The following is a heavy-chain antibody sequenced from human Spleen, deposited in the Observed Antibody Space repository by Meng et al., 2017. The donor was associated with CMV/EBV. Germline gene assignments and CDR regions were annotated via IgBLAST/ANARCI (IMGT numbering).Heavy chain of an antibody. V-gene: IGHV4-34*01. CDR1: GGSFSGSS. D-gene: IGHD3-3*01. CDR3: ARGSDFWSGYLGY. CDR2: INHSGST. J-gene: IGHJ4*02. Sequence: AASGGSFSGSSWSWIRQPPGKGLEWIGEINHSGSTNYNPSLKSRVTISVDTSKNQFSLKLSSVTAADTAVYYCARGSDFWSGYLGYWGQGTLVTVSS.